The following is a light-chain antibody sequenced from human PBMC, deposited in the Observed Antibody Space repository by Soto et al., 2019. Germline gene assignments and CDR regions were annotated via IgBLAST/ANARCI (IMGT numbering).Light chain of an antibody. Sequence: DIQMTQSPSSLSASVGDRVTITCRASESISTDLNWYQQKPGRAPRLLIFAASSLHGGVPPRFSSSGSGTDFTLTITSLQAEDFATYYCQQCSNSLGTFGPGPRVDIK. CDR1: ESISTD. CDR2: AAS. CDR3: QQCSNSLGT. V-gene: IGKV1-39*01. J-gene: IGKJ1*01.